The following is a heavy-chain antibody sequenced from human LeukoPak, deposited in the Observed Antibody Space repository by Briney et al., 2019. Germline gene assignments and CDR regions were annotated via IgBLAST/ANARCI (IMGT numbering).Heavy chain of an antibody. Sequence: SVTVSCKASGGTFSSYAISWVRQAPGQGLEWMGGIIPIFGTANYAQKFQGRVTITADESTSTAYMELSRLRSEDTAVYYCARDQRPYYYDSSGYYTLDYWGQGTLVTVSS. V-gene: IGHV1-69*13. J-gene: IGHJ4*02. CDR2: IIPIFGTA. CDR3: ARDQRPYYYDSSGYYTLDY. CDR1: GGTFSSYA. D-gene: IGHD3-22*01.